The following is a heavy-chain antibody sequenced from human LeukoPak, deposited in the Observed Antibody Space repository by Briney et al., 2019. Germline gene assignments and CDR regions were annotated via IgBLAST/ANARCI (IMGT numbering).Heavy chain of an antibody. CDR3: ARSSGGDDWYFDL. Sequence: SETLSLTCTVSGGSINSGGYSWNWIRQPPGKGLEWIGFISYTGNTNYNPSLRSRVTISVGTSKNHFSLKLTSVTAADTAVYYCARSSGGDDWYFDLWGRGTLVTVSS. CDR1: GGSINSGGYS. V-gene: IGHV4-61*03. J-gene: IGHJ2*01. D-gene: IGHD4-17*01. CDR2: ISYTGNT.